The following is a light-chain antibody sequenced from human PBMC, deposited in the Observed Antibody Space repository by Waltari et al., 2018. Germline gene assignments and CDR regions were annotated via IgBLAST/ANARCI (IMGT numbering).Light chain of an antibody. CDR3: QQYNNWPLT. CDR2: GAS. J-gene: IGKJ4*01. Sequence: EILLTQSPATLSVSPGEGATLSCRASRSVSFKLAWYQQKPGQAPRLLIYGASTRATGVPARVSGGGSGTEFTRTITRLQSEDFSVYYCQQYNNWPLTFGGGTKVEIK. V-gene: IGKV3-15*01. CDR1: RSVSFK.